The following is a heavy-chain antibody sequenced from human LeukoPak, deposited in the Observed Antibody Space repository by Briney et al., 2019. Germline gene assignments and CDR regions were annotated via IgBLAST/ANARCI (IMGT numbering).Heavy chain of an antibody. CDR1: GGSISSYY. CDR2: IYYSGST. D-gene: IGHD3-10*01. Sequence: PSETLSLTCTVSGGSISSYYWSWIRQPPGKGLEWIGYIYYSGSTNYNPSLKSRVTISVDTSKNQFSLKLSSVTAADTAVYYCARGLSGRGHYSDYWGQGALVTVSS. V-gene: IGHV4-59*01. J-gene: IGHJ4*02. CDR3: ARGLSGRGHYSDY.